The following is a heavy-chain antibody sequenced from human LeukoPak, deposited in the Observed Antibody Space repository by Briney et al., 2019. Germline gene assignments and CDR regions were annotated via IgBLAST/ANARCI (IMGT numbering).Heavy chain of an antibody. D-gene: IGHD2/OR15-2a*01. CDR2: IDPNSGGT. J-gene: IGHJ4*02. CDR3: ARVSSTILAWAFDY. Sequence: ASVKVSCTASGYTFIGYYIHWVRQAPGQGLEWIGWIDPNSGGTKSAQKFQGRVTMTRDTSISTAYMELSSLRSDDTAVYYCARVSSTILAWAFDYWGQGTLVTVSS. V-gene: IGHV1-2*02. CDR1: GYTFIGYY.